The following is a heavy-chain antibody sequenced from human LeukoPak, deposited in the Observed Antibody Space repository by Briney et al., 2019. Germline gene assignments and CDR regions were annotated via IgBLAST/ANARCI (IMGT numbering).Heavy chain of an antibody. V-gene: IGHV3-9*01. CDR1: GFTFDDYA. J-gene: IGHJ3*02. Sequence: GGSLRLSCAASGFTFDDYAMHWVRQAPGKGLEWVSGISWNSGSIGYADSVKGRFTISRDNAKNSLYLQMNSLRAEDTALYYCAKGVDSGYDSDALDIWGQGTMVTVSS. CDR2: ISWNSGSI. CDR3: AKGVDSGYDSDALDI. D-gene: IGHD5-12*01.